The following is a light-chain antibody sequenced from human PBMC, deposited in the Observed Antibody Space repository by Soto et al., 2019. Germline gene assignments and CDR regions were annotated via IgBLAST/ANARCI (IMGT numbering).Light chain of an antibody. J-gene: IGLJ2*01. V-gene: IGLV2-11*01. CDR3: CSYAGSYTEV. CDR2: DVS. CDR1: SSDVGDYNY. Sequence: QSALTQPRSVSGSPGQSVTISCTGTSSDVGDYNYVSWYQQHPGKAPKLMISDVSKRPSGVPDRFSGSKSGNTASLTISGLQAEDEADYYCCSYAGSYTEVFGGGTKVTVL.